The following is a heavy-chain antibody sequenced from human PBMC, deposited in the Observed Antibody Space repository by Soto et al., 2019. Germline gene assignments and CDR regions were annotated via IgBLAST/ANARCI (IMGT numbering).Heavy chain of an antibody. CDR2: ISAYNGNT. CDR3: ARDGIVVVPAAPDY. J-gene: IGHJ4*02. V-gene: IGHV1-18*01. CDR1: GYTFTSYG. D-gene: IGHD2-2*01. Sequence: GASVKVSCKASGYTFTSYGISWVRQAPGQGLEWMGWISAYNGNTNYAQKLQGRVTMTTDTSTSTAYMELRSLRSDDTAVYSCARDGIVVVPAAPDYWGQGTLVTVSS.